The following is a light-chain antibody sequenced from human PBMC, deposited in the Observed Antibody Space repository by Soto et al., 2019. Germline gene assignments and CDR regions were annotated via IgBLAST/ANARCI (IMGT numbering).Light chain of an antibody. V-gene: IGKV1D-16*01. CDR1: QGISSW. J-gene: IGKJ5*01. Sequence: DIQMTQSPSSVSASVGDRVTITCRASQGISSWLAWYQQKPGKAPKLLIYAASTLQNGVPSTFSGSGSGTEFTLTISSLQPDDLASYYCQQYDHYPIIFGQGTRLEIK. CDR2: AAS. CDR3: QQYDHYPII.